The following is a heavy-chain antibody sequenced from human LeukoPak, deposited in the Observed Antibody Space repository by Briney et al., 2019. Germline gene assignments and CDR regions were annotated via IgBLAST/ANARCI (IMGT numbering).Heavy chain of an antibody. D-gene: IGHD6-13*01. Sequence: SETLSLTCTVCVASISRTSHFWGWIRQPPGKGLQWIGSIYYSGGTYYNPSLKSRVTISAEPSKNKFSLKLSSVTAAHTAVYYCASSRPSSSRYYWGQGTPVTVSS. CDR1: VASISRTSHF. V-gene: IGHV4-39*01. CDR3: ASSRPSSSRYY. CDR2: IYYSGGT. J-gene: IGHJ4*02.